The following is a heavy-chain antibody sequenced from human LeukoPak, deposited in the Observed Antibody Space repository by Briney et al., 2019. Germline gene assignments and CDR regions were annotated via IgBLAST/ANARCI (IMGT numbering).Heavy chain of an antibody. CDR1: GASIISATYY. V-gene: IGHV4-61*02. CDR2: ISSSGIS. J-gene: IGHJ5*02. Sequence: SETLSLTCTVSGASIISATYYWTWIRQPAGTGLEWIGRISSSGISKLNPSLKSRVAISIDASKNQFSVGLSSVTAADTAVYYCVISTIRKGFDPWGQGTLVTVSS. D-gene: IGHD3-9*01. CDR3: VISTIRKGFDP.